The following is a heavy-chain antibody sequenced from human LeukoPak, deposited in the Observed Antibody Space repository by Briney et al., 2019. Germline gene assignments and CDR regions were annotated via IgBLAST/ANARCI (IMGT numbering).Heavy chain of an antibody. CDR2: MNPNSGNT. V-gene: IGHV1-8*01. CDR3: ARRSWRYGAFDI. CDR1: GYTFTSYD. D-gene: IGHD3-3*01. Sequence: ASVKVSCKASGYTFTSYDINWVRQATGQGLEWMGWMNPNSGNTGYAQKFQGRVTMTRNTSISTAYMELSSLRAEDTAVYYWARRSWRYGAFDIWGQGTMVTVSS. J-gene: IGHJ3*02.